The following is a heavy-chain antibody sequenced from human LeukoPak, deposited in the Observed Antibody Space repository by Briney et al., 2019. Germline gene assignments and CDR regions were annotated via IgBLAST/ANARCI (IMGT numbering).Heavy chain of an antibody. Sequence: GGSLRLSCAASGFTFSSYSMNWVRQAPGKGLEWVSSISSSSSYIYYADSVKGRFTISRDNAKNSLYLQMNSLRAEDTAVYYCARVMDYYDSSGYPDPWGQGTLVTVSS. CDR1: GFTFSSYS. CDR2: ISSSSSYI. J-gene: IGHJ5*02. V-gene: IGHV3-21*01. CDR3: ARVMDYYDSSGYPDP. D-gene: IGHD3-22*01.